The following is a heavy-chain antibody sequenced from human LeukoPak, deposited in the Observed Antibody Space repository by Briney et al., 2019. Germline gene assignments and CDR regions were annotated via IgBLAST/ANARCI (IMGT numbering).Heavy chain of an antibody. J-gene: IGHJ5*02. Sequence: NPSETLSLTCSVSGGSISSYYWSWIRQPPGKGLEWIGYIYYSGSTNYNPSLKSRVTISVDTSKNQFSLKLSSVTAADTAVYYCARARGREDNWFDPWGQGTLVTVSS. V-gene: IGHV4-59*01. CDR2: IYYSGST. CDR3: ARARGREDNWFDP. CDR1: GGSISSYY. D-gene: IGHD5-24*01.